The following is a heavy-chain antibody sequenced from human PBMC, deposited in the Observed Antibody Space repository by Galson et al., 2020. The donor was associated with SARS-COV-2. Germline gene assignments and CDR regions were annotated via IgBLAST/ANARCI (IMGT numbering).Heavy chain of an antibody. CDR1: GYTFTSYD. CDR2: MNPNSGNT. D-gene: IGHD6-19*01. V-gene: IGHV1-8*01. Sequence: ASVKVSCKASGYTFTSYDINCVRQATGQGLEWMGWMNPNSGNTGYAQKFQGRVTMTRNTSISTAYMELSSLTSEDTAVYYWARGQWLGMYYFDYWGQGTLVTVSS. J-gene: IGHJ4*02. CDR3: ARGQWLGMYYFDY.